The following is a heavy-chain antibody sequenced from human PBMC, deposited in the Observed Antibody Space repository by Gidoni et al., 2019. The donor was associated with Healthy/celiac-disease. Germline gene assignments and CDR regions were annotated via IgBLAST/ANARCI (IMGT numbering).Heavy chain of an antibody. D-gene: IGHD2-21*02. Sequence: QVQLVESGGGVVQPGRSLSLSCAASGFTFSSYAMHWVRQAPGKGLEWVAVISYDGSNKYYADSVKGRFTISRDNSKNTLYLQMNSLRAEDTAVYYCARVGDSDFDYWGQGTLVTVSS. J-gene: IGHJ4*02. CDR2: ISYDGSNK. CDR3: ARVGDSDFDY. CDR1: GFTFSSYA. V-gene: IGHV3-30-3*01.